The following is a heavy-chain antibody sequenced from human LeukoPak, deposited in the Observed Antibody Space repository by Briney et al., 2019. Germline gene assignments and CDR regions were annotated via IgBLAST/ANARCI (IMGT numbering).Heavy chain of an antibody. V-gene: IGHV1-18*01. D-gene: IGHD3-16*01. CDR2: ISAYNGNT. CDR1: GYTFTSYG. J-gene: IGHJ5*02. CDR3: ARALARMITFGGVIP. Sequence: GASVKVSCKASGYTFTSYGISWVRQAPGQGLEWIGWISAYNGNTNYAQKLQGRVTITTDTATSTAYMELRSLRSDDTAVYYCARALARMITFGGVIPWGQGTLVTVSS.